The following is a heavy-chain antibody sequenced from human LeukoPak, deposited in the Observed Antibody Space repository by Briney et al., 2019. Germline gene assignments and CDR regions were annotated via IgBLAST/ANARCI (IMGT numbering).Heavy chain of an antibody. CDR2: ISSSSYYI. D-gene: IGHD3-22*01. CDR3: ARDQNYDSSGYPDY. CDR1: GFTFSSYS. V-gene: IGHV3-21*01. J-gene: IGHJ4*02. Sequence: PGGSLRLSCAASGFTFSSYSMNWVRQAPGKGLEWVSSISSSSYYIFYADSVKGRFTISRDNAKNSLYLQMNSLRAEDTAVYYCARDQNYDSSGYPDYWGQGTLVTVSS.